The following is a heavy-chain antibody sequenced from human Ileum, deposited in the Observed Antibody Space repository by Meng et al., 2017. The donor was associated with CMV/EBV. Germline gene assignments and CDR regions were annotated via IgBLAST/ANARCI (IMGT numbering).Heavy chain of an antibody. D-gene: IGHD1-1*01. CDR1: GFPVSANY. CDR3: AREGYFRGFEN. V-gene: IGHV3-53*01. J-gene: IGHJ1*01. Sequence: GESLKISCAVSGFPVSANYMARFRQAPGKGLEWVSIIYSGATTTLYADSVRGRFSISTDNSKNTLYLQMSSLRDEDTAVYYCAREGYFRGFENWGQGTLVTVSS. CDR2: IYSGATTT.